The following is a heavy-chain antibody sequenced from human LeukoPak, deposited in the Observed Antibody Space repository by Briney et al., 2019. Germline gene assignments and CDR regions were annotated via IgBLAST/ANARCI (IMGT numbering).Heavy chain of an antibody. CDR3: ARHRKITIFGVVIHPFFDY. D-gene: IGHD3-3*01. CDR1: GGSFSGYY. Sequence: SETLSLTCAVYGGSFSGYYWSWIRQPPGKGLEWIGEINHSGSTNYNPSLKSRVTISVDTSKNQFSLKLSSVTAADTAVYYCARHRKITIFGVVIHPFFDYWGQGTLVTVSS. J-gene: IGHJ4*02. CDR2: INHSGST. V-gene: IGHV4-34*01.